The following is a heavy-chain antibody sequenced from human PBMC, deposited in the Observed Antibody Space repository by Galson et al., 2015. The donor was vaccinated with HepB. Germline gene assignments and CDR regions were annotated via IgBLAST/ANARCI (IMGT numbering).Heavy chain of an antibody. CDR2: ISGYNGNT. Sequence: SVKVSCKASAYTLTSYGISWVRQAPGQGLEWMGWISGYNGNTNYAQKLQDRVTMTTDTSTNTAYMELRSLRSDDTAVYYCARDYGSGTEYYFDYWGQGTLVTVSS. V-gene: IGHV1-18*01. CDR1: AYTLTSYG. CDR3: ARDYGSGTEYYFDY. J-gene: IGHJ4*02. D-gene: IGHD3-10*01.